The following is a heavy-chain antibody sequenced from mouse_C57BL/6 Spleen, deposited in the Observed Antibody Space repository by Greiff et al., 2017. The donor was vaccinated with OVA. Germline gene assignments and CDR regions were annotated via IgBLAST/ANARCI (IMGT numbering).Heavy chain of an antibody. J-gene: IGHJ3*01. D-gene: IGHD2-2*01. CDR1: GYTFTEYT. CDR2: FYPGSGSI. CDR3: ARHVSYGYDDAPFAY. V-gene: IGHV1-62-2*01. Sequence: QVHVKQSGAELVKPGASVKLSGKASGYTFTEYTIPWVKQRSGQGLEWIGWFYPGSGSIKYNEKFKDKATLTADKSSSTVYMGLSRLTSEDSAVYFCARHVSYGYDDAPFAYWGQGTLVTVSA.